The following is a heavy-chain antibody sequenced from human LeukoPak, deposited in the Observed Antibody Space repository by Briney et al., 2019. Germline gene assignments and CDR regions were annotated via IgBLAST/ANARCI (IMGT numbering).Heavy chain of an antibody. V-gene: IGHV3-74*03. CDR2: INGDGSTT. CDR1: GFTFSTYW. Sequence: GGSLRLSCAASGFTFSTYWINWVRQSPGKGLVWVALINGDGSTTTHADSVKGRFTISRDNAKNTAYLQMNSLRDEDTAACFCARDYAGSPDYWGQGTLVTVSA. CDR3: ARDYAGSPDY. J-gene: IGHJ4*02. D-gene: IGHD3-10*01.